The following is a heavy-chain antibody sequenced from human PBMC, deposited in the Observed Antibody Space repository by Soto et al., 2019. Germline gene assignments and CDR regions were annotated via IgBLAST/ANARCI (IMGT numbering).Heavy chain of an antibody. CDR2: IIPILGIA. Sequence: QVQLVQSGAEVKKPGSSVKVSCKASGGTFSSYTISWVRQAPGQGLEWMGRIIPILGIANYAQKFQGRVTITADKSTSTAYMELSSLRSEDTAVYYCARGCITMVRGVIPPDYWGQGTLVTVSS. V-gene: IGHV1-69*02. D-gene: IGHD3-10*01. J-gene: IGHJ4*02. CDR3: ARGCITMVRGVIPPDY. CDR1: GGTFSSYT.